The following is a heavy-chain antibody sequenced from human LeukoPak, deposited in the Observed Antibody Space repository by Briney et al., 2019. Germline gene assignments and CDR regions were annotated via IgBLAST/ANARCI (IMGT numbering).Heavy chain of an antibody. J-gene: IGHJ2*01. CDR3: ATLPRNYTYWYFGL. D-gene: IGHD4-11*01. Sequence: GGSLRLSCAASGFTVSSNYMSWVRQAPGKGLEWVSVIYSGGSTYYADSVKGRFTISRDNSKNTLYLQMNSLRAEDTAVYYCATLPRNYTYWYFGLWGRGTLVTVSS. CDR2: IYSGGST. V-gene: IGHV3-66*01. CDR1: GFTVSSNY.